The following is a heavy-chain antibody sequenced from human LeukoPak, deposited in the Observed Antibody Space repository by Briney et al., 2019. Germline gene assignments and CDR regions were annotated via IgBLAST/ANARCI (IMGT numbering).Heavy chain of an antibody. V-gene: IGHV3-7*01. CDR1: GFTFSSYW. J-gene: IGHJ3*02. CDR3: ARDCSSTSDDAFDI. Sequence: GGSLRLSCAASGFTFSSYWMSWVRQAPGKGLEWVANIKQDGSEEYYVDSVKGRFTISRDNAKNSLYLQMNSLRAEDTAVYYCARDCSSTSDDAFDIWGQGTMVTVSS. CDR2: IKQDGSEE. D-gene: IGHD2-2*01.